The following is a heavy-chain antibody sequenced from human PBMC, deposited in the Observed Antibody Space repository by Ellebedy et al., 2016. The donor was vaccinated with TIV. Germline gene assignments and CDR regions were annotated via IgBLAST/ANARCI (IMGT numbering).Heavy chain of an antibody. J-gene: IGHJ4*02. D-gene: IGHD3-9*01. CDR2: ISWDGTMT. CDR3: GKDLEVLTGSDF. V-gene: IGHV3-43*01. CDR1: GFTFEDYV. Sequence: GESLKISCAASGFTFEDYVMHWIRQPPGKGLEWVTVISWDGTMTYHADSVKGRFTVSRDNKKNLLYLQMNSLKTEDTAVYYCGKDLEVLTGSDFWGQGTLVTVSS.